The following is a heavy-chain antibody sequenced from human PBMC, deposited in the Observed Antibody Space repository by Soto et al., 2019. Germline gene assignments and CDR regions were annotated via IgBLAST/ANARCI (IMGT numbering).Heavy chain of an antibody. V-gene: IGHV3-11*01. CDR1: GFTFSDYY. J-gene: IGHJ4*02. Sequence: GGSLRLSCAASGFTFSDYYMTWIRQAPGSGLEWVSYISSSSGTISYANSVKGRFTISRDNAQNSLYLQMTSLRAEDTAVYYCPRRTYTSKTELDYWGQGNLVPVSS. CDR3: PRRTYTSKTELDY. D-gene: IGHD2-2*02. CDR2: ISSSSGTI.